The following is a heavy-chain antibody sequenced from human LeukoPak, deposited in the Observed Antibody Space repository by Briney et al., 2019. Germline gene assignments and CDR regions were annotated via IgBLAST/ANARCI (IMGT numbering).Heavy chain of an antibody. CDR3: AKVYYYDSSGYFGLPGAFDI. V-gene: IGHV3-23*01. CDR2: ISGSGGSA. Sequence: GGSLRLSCAASGFTFSSYAMSWVRQAPGKGLEWVSAISGSGGSAYYADSVKGRFTISRDNSKNTLYLQMNSLRAEDTAVYYCAKVYYYDSSGYFGLPGAFDIWGQGTMVTVSS. CDR1: GFTFSSYA. D-gene: IGHD3-22*01. J-gene: IGHJ3*02.